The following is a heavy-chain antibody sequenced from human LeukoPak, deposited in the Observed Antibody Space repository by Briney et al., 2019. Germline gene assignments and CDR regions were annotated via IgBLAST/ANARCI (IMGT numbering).Heavy chain of an antibody. J-gene: IGHJ6*03. Sequence: PGGSLRLSCAASGFTFSSYSMNWVRQAPGKGLEWVSYISSSSSTIYYADSVKGRFTISRDNAKNSLYLQMNSLRAEDTAVYYCARDHRGWLRFFGPNYYYYYMDVWGKGTTVTVSS. CDR1: GFTFSSYS. D-gene: IGHD5-12*01. CDR2: ISSSSSTI. V-gene: IGHV3-48*01. CDR3: ARDHRGWLRFFGPNYYYYYMDV.